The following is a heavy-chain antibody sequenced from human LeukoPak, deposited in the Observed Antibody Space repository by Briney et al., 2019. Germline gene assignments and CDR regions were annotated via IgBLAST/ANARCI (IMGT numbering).Heavy chain of an antibody. CDR2: ISWNSGSI. D-gene: IGHD5-18*01. Sequence: PGSSLRLSCAASGFTFDDYAMHWVRQAPGKGLEWVSGISWNSGSIGYAHSLKGRFTISRDNAKSTMYLQMNSLRADDMALYYCTRASGYSSGAVDYWGQGTLVTVSS. V-gene: IGHV3-9*03. CDR1: GFTFDDYA. J-gene: IGHJ4*02. CDR3: TRASGYSSGAVDY.